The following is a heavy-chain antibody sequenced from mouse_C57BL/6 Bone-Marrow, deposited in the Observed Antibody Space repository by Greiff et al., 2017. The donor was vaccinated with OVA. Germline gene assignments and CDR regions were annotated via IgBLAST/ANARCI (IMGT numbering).Heavy chain of an antibody. J-gene: IGHJ3*01. Sequence: VQLQQPGAELVKPGASVKLSCKASGYTFTSYWMHWVKQRPGQGLEWIGMIHPNSGSPYYTEKLKSKATLTVYKSSSTAYMQLSSLTSGDAAVYYCARRPGAWFAYWGQGTLVTVSA. CDR1: GYTFTSYW. V-gene: IGHV1-64*01. D-gene: IGHD1-1*02. CDR2: IHPNSGSP. CDR3: ARRPGAWFAY.